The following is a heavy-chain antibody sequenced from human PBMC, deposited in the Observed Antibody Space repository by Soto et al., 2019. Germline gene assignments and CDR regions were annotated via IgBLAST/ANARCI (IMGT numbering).Heavy chain of an antibody. V-gene: IGHV1-2*04. J-gene: IGHJ5*02. Sequence: GASVKVSCKASGYTFTGYYMHWVRQAPGQGLEWMGWINPNSGGTNYAQKFQGWVTMTRDTSISTAYMELSRLRSDDTAVYYCARDRNSSSYWFDPWGQGTLVTVSS. CDR3: ARDRNSSSYWFDP. CDR2: INPNSGGT. CDR1: GYTFTGYY. D-gene: IGHD6-6*01.